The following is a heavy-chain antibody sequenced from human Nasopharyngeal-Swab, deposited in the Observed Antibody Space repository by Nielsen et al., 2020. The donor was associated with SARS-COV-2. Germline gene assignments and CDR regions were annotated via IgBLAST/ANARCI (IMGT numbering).Heavy chain of an antibody. V-gene: IGHV4-34*01. Sequence: SETLSLTCAVYGGSLSGYYWSWIRQPPGKGLEWIGEINHSGSTNYNPSLKSRVTISVDTSKNQFSLKLSSVTAADTAVYYCARTYYYGSDGDYWGQGTLVTVSS. CDR2: INHSGST. CDR1: GGSLSGYY. J-gene: IGHJ4*02. D-gene: IGHD3-10*01. CDR3: ARTYYYGSDGDY.